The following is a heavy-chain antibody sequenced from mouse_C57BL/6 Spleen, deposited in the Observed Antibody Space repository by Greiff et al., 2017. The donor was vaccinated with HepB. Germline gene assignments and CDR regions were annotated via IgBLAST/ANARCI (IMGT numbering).Heavy chain of an antibody. CDR3: AVYYYGSTYAMDY. D-gene: IGHD1-1*01. J-gene: IGHJ4*01. CDR1: GYTFTDYN. V-gene: IGHV1-22*01. CDR2: INPNNGGT. Sequence: EVQLQQSGPELVKPGASVKMSCKASGYTFTDYNMHWVKQSHGKSLEWIGYINPNNGGTSYNQKFKGKATLTVNKSSSTAYMGLRSLTSDDSAVYYCAVYYYGSTYAMDYWGQGTSVTVSS.